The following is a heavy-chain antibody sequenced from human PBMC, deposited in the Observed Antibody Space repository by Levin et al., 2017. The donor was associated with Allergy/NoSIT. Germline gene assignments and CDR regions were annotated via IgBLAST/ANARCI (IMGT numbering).Heavy chain of an antibody. D-gene: IGHD6-19*01. J-gene: IGHJ4*02. CDR2: ISYDGSNK. CDR3: ARDTIAVAGTAVY. CDR1: GFTFSSYA. Sequence: LSLTCAASGFTFSSYAMHWVRQAPGKGLEWVAVISYDGSNKYYADSVKGRFTISRDNSKNTLYLQMNSLRAEDTAVYYCARDTIAVAGTAVYWGQGTLVTVSS. V-gene: IGHV3-30*04.